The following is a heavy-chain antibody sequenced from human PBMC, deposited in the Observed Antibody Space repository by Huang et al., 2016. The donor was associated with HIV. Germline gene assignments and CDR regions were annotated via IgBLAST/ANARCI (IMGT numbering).Heavy chain of an antibody. V-gene: IGHV4-39*01. Sequence: QLQLQESGPGLVKPSETLSLTCTVSGGPISHSSHYWGGIRQHPGKGLEGIGSIDYSGATHQNPSLKSRVTMSVDASKSQISLNLISVTAADTALYYCVGYCTGGTCFEAFDIWGQGTRVTVSS. CDR1: GGPISHSSHY. J-gene: IGHJ3*02. CDR3: VGYCTGGTCFEAFDI. D-gene: IGHD2-8*02. CDR2: IDYSGAT.